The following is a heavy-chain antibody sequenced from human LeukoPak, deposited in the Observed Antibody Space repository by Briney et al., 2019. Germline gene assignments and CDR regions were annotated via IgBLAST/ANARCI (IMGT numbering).Heavy chain of an antibody. CDR2: INSDGSST. D-gene: IGHD2-15*01. Sequence: GGSLRLSCAASGFSVSTNFMSWVRQAPGKGLVWVSRINSDGSSTSYADSVKGRFTISRDNAKNTLYLQMNSPRAEDTAVYYCARESYCSGGSCYSGRAFDIWGQGTMVTVSS. CDR1: GFSVSTNF. CDR3: ARESYCSGGSCYSGRAFDI. V-gene: IGHV3-74*01. J-gene: IGHJ3*02.